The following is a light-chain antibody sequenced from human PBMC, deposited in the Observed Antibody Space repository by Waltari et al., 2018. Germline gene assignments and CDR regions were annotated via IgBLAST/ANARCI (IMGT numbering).Light chain of an antibody. J-gene: IGKJ4*01. CDR2: DAS. Sequence: EIVLTQSPAILSFSPGEKPTLSCRAGQSVGTYLAWYQQPPGQSPRLLIYDASYRATGIPARFSGSGSETDFTLTISSLQPEDFAVYYCQQRRNWPLTFGGGTRVQI. CDR3: QQRRNWPLT. CDR1: QSVGTY. V-gene: IGKV3-11*01.